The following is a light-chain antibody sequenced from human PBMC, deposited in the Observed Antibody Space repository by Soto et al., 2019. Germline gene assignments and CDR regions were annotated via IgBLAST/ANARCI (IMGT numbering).Light chain of an antibody. J-gene: IGKJ2*01. CDR2: QAS. CDR3: QHYDVYPYT. CDR1: QSVSNW. Sequence: DIQMTQSPSTLSASVGDRVTITCRASQSVSNWLAWYQQKPGKVPKLLIFQASTLETGVPSRFSGSGSGTEFTLSISGLQLDDFATYYCQHYDVYPYTFGQGTKLEIK. V-gene: IGKV1-5*03.